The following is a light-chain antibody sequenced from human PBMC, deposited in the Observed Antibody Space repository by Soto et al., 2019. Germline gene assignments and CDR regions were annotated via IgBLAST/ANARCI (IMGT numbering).Light chain of an antibody. CDR2: KAS. CDR3: QQYNSLYT. J-gene: IGKJ2*01. Sequence: DIQMTQSPSTLSASVGDRVTITCRASQSISSWLAWYQQKPGKAPKLLIYKASSLESGVPSRFRGSGLGTEFTLPISSLQPDDFATYSCQQYNSLYTFGRGTKLEIK. V-gene: IGKV1-5*03. CDR1: QSISSW.